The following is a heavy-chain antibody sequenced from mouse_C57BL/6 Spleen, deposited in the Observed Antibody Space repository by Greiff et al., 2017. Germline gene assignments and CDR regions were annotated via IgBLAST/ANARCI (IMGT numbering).Heavy chain of an antibody. J-gene: IGHJ2*01. D-gene: IGHD1-1*01. V-gene: IGHV1-61*01. CDR2: IYPSDSET. CDR1: GYTFTSYW. Sequence: QVQLQQPGAELVRPGSSVKLSCKASGYTFTSYWMDWVKQRPGQGLEWIGNIYPSDSETHYNQKFKDKATLTVDKSSSTAYMQLSSLTSEDSAVYYCARGAPITTVVPFDYWGQGTTRTVSS. CDR3: ARGAPITTVVPFDY.